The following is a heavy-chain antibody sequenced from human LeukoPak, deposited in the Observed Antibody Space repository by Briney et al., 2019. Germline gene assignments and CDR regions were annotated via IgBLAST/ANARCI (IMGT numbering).Heavy chain of an antibody. CDR3: ARQSGSYLRYYYYYYMDV. V-gene: IGHV1-46*01. J-gene: IGHJ6*03. Sequence: ASVKVSCKASGYTFTNHYMHWVRQAPGQGLEWMGMINPSGGSTSYPQKFQGRFTMTRDMSTSTVYMELSSLRSEDTAVYYCARQSGSYLRYYYYYYMDVWGKGTTVTVSS. D-gene: IGHD1-26*01. CDR1: GYTFTNHY. CDR2: INPSGGST.